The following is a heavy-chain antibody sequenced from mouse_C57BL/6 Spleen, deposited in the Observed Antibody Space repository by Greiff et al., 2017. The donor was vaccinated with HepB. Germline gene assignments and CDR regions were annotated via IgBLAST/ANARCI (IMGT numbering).Heavy chain of an antibody. Sequence: QVHVKQSGAELAKPGASVKLSCKASGYTFTSYWMHWVKQRPGQGLEWIGYINPSSGYTKYNQKFKDKATWTADKSSSTAYMQLSSLTYEDSAVYYCAREVQAMDYWGQGTSVTVSS. CDR1: GYTFTSYW. V-gene: IGHV1-7*01. J-gene: IGHJ4*01. D-gene: IGHD2-14*01. CDR3: AREVQAMDY. CDR2: INPSSGYT.